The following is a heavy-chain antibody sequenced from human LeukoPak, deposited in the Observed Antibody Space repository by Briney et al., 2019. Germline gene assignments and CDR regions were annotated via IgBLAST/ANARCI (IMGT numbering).Heavy chain of an antibody. CDR2: INHSGST. V-gene: IGHV4-34*01. CDR3: ARGQHKYYDFWSGYYRDQKYFDY. CDR1: GGSFSGYY. D-gene: IGHD3-3*01. Sequence: SETLSLTCAVYGGSFSGYYWSWIRQPPGKGLEWIGEINHSGSTNYNPSLKSRVTISVDTSKNQFSLKLSSVTAADTAVYYCARGQHKYYDFWSGYYRDQKYFDYWGQGTLVPVSS. J-gene: IGHJ4*02.